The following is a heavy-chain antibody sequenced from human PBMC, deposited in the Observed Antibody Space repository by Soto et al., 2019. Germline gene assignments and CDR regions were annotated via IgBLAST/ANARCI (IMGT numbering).Heavy chain of an antibody. CDR3: ARTVGAAYYFDF. D-gene: IGHD1-26*01. J-gene: IGHJ4*02. Sequence: QVQLQESGPGLVKPSETLSLTCNVSGGSMSRYYWSWIRQPAGRGLEWIGRVWTSGSTNYNPSLKGRVTMSIDTSNNHFSLKLNSVTAADTAVYYCARTVGAAYYFDFWGQGTLVTVSS. CDR1: GGSMSRYY. CDR2: VWTSGST. V-gene: IGHV4-4*07.